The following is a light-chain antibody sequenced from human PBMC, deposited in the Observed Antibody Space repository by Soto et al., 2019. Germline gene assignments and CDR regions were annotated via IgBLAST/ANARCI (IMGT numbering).Light chain of an antibody. V-gene: IGKV3-20*01. CDR3: QQYGSSHRT. J-gene: IGKJ1*01. Sequence: EIVLTQSPGTLSLSPGDRATLSCRASQRISSIYLAWYQQKPGLAPRLLIYGTSIRASGIPDRFSGSGSGTALTLTITRLEPQDFAVYYCQQYGSSHRTFGQGTKVEIK. CDR2: GTS. CDR1: QRISSIY.